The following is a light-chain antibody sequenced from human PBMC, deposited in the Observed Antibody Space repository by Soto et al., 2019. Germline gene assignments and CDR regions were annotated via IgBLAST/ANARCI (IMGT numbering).Light chain of an antibody. J-gene: IGKJ5*01. V-gene: IGKV3-15*01. CDR1: QSVFSN. CDR2: GAS. Sequence: IVMTQSPAALSVSPGERATLSCRASQSVFSNLAWYQQKPGQSPRLLIYGASTRATGIPARFSGGGSGTEFTLTISSLQSEDFAVYYCQQYNNWPLTFGQGTILEIK. CDR3: QQYNNWPLT.